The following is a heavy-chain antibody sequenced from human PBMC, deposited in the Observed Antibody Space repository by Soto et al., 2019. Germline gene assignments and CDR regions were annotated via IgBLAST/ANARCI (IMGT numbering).Heavy chain of an antibody. Sequence: SETLSLTCAVSGGSISSGGYSWSWIRQSPGKGLERIGYIYHSGSTYYNPSLKSRVTISVDRSKNQFSLKLSSVTAADTAVYYCARAKYDYVWGSYRPFYWYFDLWGRGTLVTVSS. CDR2: IYHSGST. CDR1: GGSISSGGYS. CDR3: ARAKYDYVWGSYRPFYWYFDL. D-gene: IGHD3-16*02. J-gene: IGHJ2*01. V-gene: IGHV4-30-2*06.